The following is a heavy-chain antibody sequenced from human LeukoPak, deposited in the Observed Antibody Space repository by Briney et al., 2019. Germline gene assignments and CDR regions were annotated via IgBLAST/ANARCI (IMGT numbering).Heavy chain of an antibody. D-gene: IGHD4-17*01. CDR1: GFTFSNAW. V-gene: IGHV3-15*01. CDR2: IKSKTDGGTT. Sequence: GGSLRLSCAASGFTFSNAWMSWVRQAPGKGLEWVGRIKSKTDGGTTDYAAPVKGRFIISRDDSKNTLYLQMNSLKTEDTAVYYCTTGYGDSYYYYYYMDVWGKGTTVTISS. CDR3: TTGYGDSYYYYYYMDV. J-gene: IGHJ6*03.